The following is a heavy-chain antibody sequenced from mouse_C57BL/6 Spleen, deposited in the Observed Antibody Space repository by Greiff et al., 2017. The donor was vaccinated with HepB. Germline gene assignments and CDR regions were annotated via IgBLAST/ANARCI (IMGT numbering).Heavy chain of an antibody. Sequence: VKLQESGAELARPGASVKLSCKASGYTFTSYGISWVKQRTGQGLEWIGEIYPRSGNTYYNEKFKGKATLTADKSSSTAYMELRSLTSEDSAVYFCARNENYYGSSPAWFAYWGQGTLVTVSA. CDR3: ARNENYYGSSPAWFAY. CDR1: GYTFTSYG. D-gene: IGHD1-1*01. J-gene: IGHJ3*01. V-gene: IGHV1-81*01. CDR2: IYPRSGNT.